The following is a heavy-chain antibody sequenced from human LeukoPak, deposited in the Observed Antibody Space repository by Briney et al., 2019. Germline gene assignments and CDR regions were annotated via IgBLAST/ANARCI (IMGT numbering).Heavy chain of an antibody. CDR2: IYHSGST. CDR3: ARDPLAGIETLDY. Sequence: SETLSLTRAVSGGSINRNHWWSWVRQPPGKGLEWIGEIYHSGSTYYNPSLKSRVAISVDKSKSQLSLKLSSVTAADTAVYYCARDPLAGIETLDYWGQGTQVTVSS. V-gene: IGHV4-4*02. D-gene: IGHD6-19*01. J-gene: IGHJ4*02. CDR1: GGSINRNHW.